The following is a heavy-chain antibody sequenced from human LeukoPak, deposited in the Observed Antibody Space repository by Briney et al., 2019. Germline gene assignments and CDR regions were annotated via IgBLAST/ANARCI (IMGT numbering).Heavy chain of an antibody. CDR3: ARDPTYYYDSSGRNDAFDI. CDR2: IYASGST. J-gene: IGHJ3*02. Sequence: SETLSLTCTVPGGSISSGSYYWSWIRQPAGKGLEWLGRIYASGSTNYNPSLKSRVTIPVDTSKNQFSLKLSSVTAADTAVYYCARDPTYYYDSSGRNDAFDIWGQGTMVTVSS. D-gene: IGHD3-22*01. CDR1: GGSISSGSYY. V-gene: IGHV4-61*02.